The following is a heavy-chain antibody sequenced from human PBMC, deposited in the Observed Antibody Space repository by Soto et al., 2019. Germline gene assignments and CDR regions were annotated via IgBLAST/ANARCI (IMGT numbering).Heavy chain of an antibody. CDR2: IYYSGST. V-gene: IGHV4-39*01. Sequence: SETLSLTCTVSGGSISSSSYYWGWIRQPPGKGLEWIGSIYYSGSTYYNPSLKSRVTISVDTSKNQFSLKLSSVTAADTAVYYCARSVDTAMGYYYYYYMDVWGKGTTVTVSS. D-gene: IGHD5-18*01. CDR1: GGSISSSSYY. J-gene: IGHJ6*03. CDR3: ARSVDTAMGYYYYYYMDV.